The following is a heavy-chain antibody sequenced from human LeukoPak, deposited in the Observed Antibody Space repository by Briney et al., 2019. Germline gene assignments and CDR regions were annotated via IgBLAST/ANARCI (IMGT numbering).Heavy chain of an antibody. CDR3: ARAAGSGLIDY. CDR2: INHSGST. V-gene: IGHV4-34*01. Sequence: SETLSLTCAVYGGSFSGYYWSWIRQPPGKGLEWIGEINHSGSTNYNPSLKSRVTISVDTSKNQFSLKLSSVTAADTALYFCARAAGSGLIDYWGQGILVIVSS. D-gene: IGHD6-19*01. J-gene: IGHJ4*02. CDR1: GGSFSGYY.